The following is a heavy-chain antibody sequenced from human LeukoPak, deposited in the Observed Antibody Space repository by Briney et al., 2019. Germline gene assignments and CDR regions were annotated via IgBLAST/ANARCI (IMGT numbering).Heavy chain of an antibody. J-gene: IGHJ4*02. CDR3: ARLRRITMVRGVIDY. CDR1: GVSISSYY. CDR2: IYYSGST. D-gene: IGHD3-10*01. V-gene: IGHV4-59*08. Sequence: SETLSLTCTVSGVSISSYYWTWIRQPPGEGLEWIGYIYYSGSTNYNPSLKSRVTISVDTSKNQFSLKLSSVTAADTAVYYCARLRRITMVRGVIDYWGQGTLVTVSS.